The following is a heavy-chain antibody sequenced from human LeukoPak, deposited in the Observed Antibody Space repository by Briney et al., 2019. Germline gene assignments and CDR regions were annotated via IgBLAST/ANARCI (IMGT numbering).Heavy chain of an antibody. CDR2: INHSGST. V-gene: IGHV4-34*01. D-gene: IGHD3-22*01. J-gene: IGHJ4*02. CDR1: GGSFSGYY. CDR3: ARFYYDSRGYVSFDY. Sequence: SEALSLTCAVYGGSFSGYYWSWIRQPPGKGLEWIGEINHSGSTNSNPSLKSRVPISVATAKNQFSLKLSSVIAANTAVYYCARFYYDSRGYVSFDYWGQGTLVTVSS.